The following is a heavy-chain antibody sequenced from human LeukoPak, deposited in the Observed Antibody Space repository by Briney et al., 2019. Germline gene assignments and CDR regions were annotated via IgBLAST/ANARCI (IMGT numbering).Heavy chain of an antibody. CDR2: ISGSGGST. J-gene: IGHJ4*02. D-gene: IGHD6-13*01. CDR1: GFTFSSYA. CDR3: ANVEQVVPEKQ. V-gene: IGHV3-23*01. Sequence: PGGSLRLSCAASGFTFSSYAMSWVRQAPGKGLEWVSAISGSGGSTYYADSVKGRFTISRDNSKNTMYLQMNRLRAQDPAVNSCANVEQVVPEKQWGPGNPVTVSP.